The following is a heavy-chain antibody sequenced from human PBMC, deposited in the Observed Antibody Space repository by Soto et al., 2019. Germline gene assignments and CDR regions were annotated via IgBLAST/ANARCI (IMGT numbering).Heavy chain of an antibody. V-gene: IGHV1-3*01. CDR2: INAGNGNT. J-gene: IGHJ5*02. Sequence: ASVKVSCKASGYTFTSYAMHWVRQAPGQRLEWMGWINAGNGNTKYSQKFQGRVTITRDTSASTAYMELSSLRSEDTAVYYCARDGDFWNEPNWFDPWGQGTLVTVSS. CDR1: GYTFTSYA. D-gene: IGHD3-3*01. CDR3: ARDGDFWNEPNWFDP.